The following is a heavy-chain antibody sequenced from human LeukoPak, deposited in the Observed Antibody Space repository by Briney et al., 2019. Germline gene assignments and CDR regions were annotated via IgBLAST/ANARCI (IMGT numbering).Heavy chain of an antibody. J-gene: IGHJ4*01. CDR2: IYHSGST. CDR3: ARERSGYGGYRAIFDY. CDR1: GGSISSGGYY. Sequence: RASETLSLTCTVSGGSISSGGYYWGWIRQPPGKGLEWIGYIYHSGSTYYNPSLKSRVTISVDRSKNQFSLKLSSVTAADTAIYYCARERSGYGGYRAIFDYWGHGALVTVSS. V-gene: IGHV4-30-2*01. D-gene: IGHD4-17*01.